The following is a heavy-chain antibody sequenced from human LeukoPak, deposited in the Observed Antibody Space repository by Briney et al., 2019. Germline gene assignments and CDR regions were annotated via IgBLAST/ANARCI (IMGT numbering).Heavy chain of an antibody. CDR3: AREGIVGANFDY. CDR2: IYYSGST. J-gene: IGHJ4*02. CDR1: GGSVSSGDYY. Sequence: SQTLSLTCSVSGGSVSSGDYYWSWIRQPPGKGLEWIGYIYYSGSTYYNPSLKSRVTISVDTSKNQFSLKLSSVTAADTAVYYCAREGIVGANFDYWGQGTLVTVSS. V-gene: IGHV4-30-4*01. D-gene: IGHD1-26*01.